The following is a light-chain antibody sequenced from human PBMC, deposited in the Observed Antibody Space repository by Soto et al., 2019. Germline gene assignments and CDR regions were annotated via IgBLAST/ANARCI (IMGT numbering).Light chain of an antibody. CDR1: NGHNTNA. J-gene: IGLJ2*01. CDR3: QTWDTGMV. CDR2: LNSDGSH. V-gene: IGLV4-69*01. Sequence: QSVLTQSPSASASLGASVKLTCTLSNGHNTNAIAWHQQRPEKGPRFLMKLNSDGSHSRGGGIPDRFSGSSSGAERYLTISGLQSEDEADYYCQTWDTGMVFGGGTQLTVL.